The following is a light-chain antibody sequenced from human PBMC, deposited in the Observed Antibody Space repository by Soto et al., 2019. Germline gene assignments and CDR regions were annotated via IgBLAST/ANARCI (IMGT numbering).Light chain of an antibody. CDR2: AAS. Sequence: DIQMTQSPSSLSASVGDRVTIAVGASQSISTYLHWYQQKPGKAPNLLIYAASSLQSGVPSRFSGSGSGTDFTLSISSLQPEDFATYYCQQSYTFPRTFGQGTRLEI. CDR1: QSISTY. V-gene: IGKV1-39*01. J-gene: IGKJ5*01. CDR3: QQSYTFPRT.